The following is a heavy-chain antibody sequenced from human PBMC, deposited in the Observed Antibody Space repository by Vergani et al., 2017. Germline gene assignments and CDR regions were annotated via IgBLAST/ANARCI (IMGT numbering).Heavy chain of an antibody. J-gene: IGHJ3*02. CDR2: IYPSGNT. V-gene: IGHV4-39*07. CDR3: ARRPTWELGAFDI. Sequence: QPQLQESGPGLVKPSETLSLTCSVSGGSISSTSYYWGWIRQPPGKGLEWIATIYPSGNTYYNPSLNSRLTMSVDTSKNQFSLKLNSMTAADTAVYYCARRPTWELGAFDIWGQGTLVTVSS. D-gene: IGHD1-26*01. CDR1: GGSISSTSYY.